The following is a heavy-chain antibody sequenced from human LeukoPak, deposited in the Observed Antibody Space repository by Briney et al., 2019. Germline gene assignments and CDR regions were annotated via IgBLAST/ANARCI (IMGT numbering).Heavy chain of an antibody. CDR3: ARGGSFVEY. J-gene: IGHJ4*02. V-gene: IGHV3-48*03. CDR2: ISSGGSTV. CDR1: GFTFSNYE. Sequence: GGSLRLSCAASGFTFSNYEMHWVRRAPGKGLGWVSYISSGGSTVYSADSVKGRFTVSRDNAKNSLYLQMRSLRAEDTAVYHCARGGSFVEYWGQGTLVSVSS. D-gene: IGHD3-10*01.